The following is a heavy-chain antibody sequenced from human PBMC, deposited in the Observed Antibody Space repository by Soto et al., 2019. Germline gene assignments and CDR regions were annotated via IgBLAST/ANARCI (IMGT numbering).Heavy chain of an antibody. V-gene: IGHV4-39*01. CDR1: GGSISSSSYY. J-gene: IGHJ4*02. CDR3: ARLVGLGYYDILTGYWYFDY. D-gene: IGHD3-9*01. CDR2: IYYSGST. Sequence: KPSETLSLTCTVSGGSISSSSYYWGWIRQPPGKGLEWIGSIYYSGSTYYNPSLKSRVTISVDTSKNQFSLKLSSVTAADTAVYYCARLVGLGYYDILTGYWYFDYWGQGTLVTVSS.